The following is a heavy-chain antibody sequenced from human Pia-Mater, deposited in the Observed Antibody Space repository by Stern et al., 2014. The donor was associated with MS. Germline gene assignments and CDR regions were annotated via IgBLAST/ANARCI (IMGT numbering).Heavy chain of an antibody. CDR2: IIPLFGTA. Sequence: VQLVESGAELKKPGSSVKVSCKASGGTFSSYGISWVRQAPGQGLEWMGGIIPLFGTANYARRFQGRVTMTADISTSTAYMELSRLRSEDTAVYYCARDGDFGSNYGMDVWGQGTTVTVAS. V-gene: IGHV1-69*06. J-gene: IGHJ6*02. D-gene: IGHD2-21*02. CDR1: GGTFSSYG. CDR3: ARDGDFGSNYGMDV.